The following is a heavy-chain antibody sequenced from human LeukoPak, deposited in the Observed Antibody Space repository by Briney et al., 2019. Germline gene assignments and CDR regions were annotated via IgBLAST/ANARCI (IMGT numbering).Heavy chain of an antibody. V-gene: IGHV4-34*01. Sequence: PSETLSLTCAVYGGSFSGYYWSWIRQPPGKGLEWIGEINHSGSTNYNPSHKSRVTISVDTSKNQFSLKLSSVTAADTAVYYCVRADQQRFDYWGQGTLVTVSS. J-gene: IGHJ4*02. CDR3: VRADQQRFDY. D-gene: IGHD6-13*01. CDR2: INHSGST. CDR1: GGSFSGYY.